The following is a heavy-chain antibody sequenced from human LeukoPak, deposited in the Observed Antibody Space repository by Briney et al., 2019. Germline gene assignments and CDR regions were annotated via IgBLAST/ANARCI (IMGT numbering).Heavy chain of an antibody. CDR2: IIPIFGTA. Sequence: SVKVSCKASGGTFSSYAISWVRQAPGQGLEWMGGIIPIFGTANYAQKFQGRVTITADESTSTAYMELSSLRSEDTAVYYCAREARTYYYGSGSYPNYMDVWGKGTTVTISS. CDR3: AREARTYYYGSGSYPNYMDV. J-gene: IGHJ6*03. V-gene: IGHV1-69*13. D-gene: IGHD3-10*01. CDR1: GGTFSSYA.